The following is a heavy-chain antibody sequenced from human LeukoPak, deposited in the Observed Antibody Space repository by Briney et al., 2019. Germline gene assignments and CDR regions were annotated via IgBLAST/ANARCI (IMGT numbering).Heavy chain of an antibody. CDR3: ARDYIYGSGSFKSDY. CDR2: IYYSGST. V-gene: IGHV4-39*07. CDR1: GDSISSSNCY. J-gene: IGHJ4*02. D-gene: IGHD3-10*01. Sequence: SETLSLTCTVSGDSISSSNCYWGWIRQPPGKGLEWIGSIYYSGSTYYNPSLKTRATISVDTSKNQFSLKLSSVTAADTAVYYCARDYIYGSGSFKSDYWGQGTLVTVSS.